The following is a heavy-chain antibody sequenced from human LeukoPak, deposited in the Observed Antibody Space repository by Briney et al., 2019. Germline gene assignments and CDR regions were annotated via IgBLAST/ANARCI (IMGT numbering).Heavy chain of an antibody. J-gene: IGHJ4*02. D-gene: IGHD4-17*01. Sequence: GGSLRLSCAASGFTFSSYAMSWVRQAPGKGLEWVSAISGSGGSTYYADSVKGRFTISRDNSKNTLYLQMNSLRAEDTAVYYCAKALPGPSTVTTEKWGTTTYNPDYWGQGTLVTVSS. CDR3: AKALPGPSTVTTEKWGTTTYNPDY. CDR1: GFTFSSYA. CDR2: ISGSGGST. V-gene: IGHV3-23*01.